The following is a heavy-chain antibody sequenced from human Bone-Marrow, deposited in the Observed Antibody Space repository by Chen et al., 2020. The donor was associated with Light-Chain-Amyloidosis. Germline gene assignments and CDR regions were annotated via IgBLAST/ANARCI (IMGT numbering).Heavy chain of an antibody. CDR3: TTEGKGGGAFDD. Sequence: EVQLAESGGGLLKPGGSLRLSCAASGFNVNEAWMTWVRQAPGRGLEWVGRIKSKTKGSTTEYAEAVKGRFTISRDDSKNTVYLQMNSLKTEDTAMYHCTTEGKGGGAFDDWGQGTLVTVSS. J-gene: IGHJ4*02. D-gene: IGHD3-10*01. V-gene: IGHV3-15*01. CDR2: IKSKTKGSTT. CDR1: GFNVNEAW.